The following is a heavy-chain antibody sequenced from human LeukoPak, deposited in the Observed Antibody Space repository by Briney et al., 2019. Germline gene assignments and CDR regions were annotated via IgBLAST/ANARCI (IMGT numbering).Heavy chain of an antibody. CDR1: GFTFSSYV. D-gene: IGHD6-13*01. V-gene: IGHV3-33*01. Sequence: GGSLRLSCAASGFTFSSYVMHWVRQAPGKGLEWVAVIWYDGSNKYYADSVRGRFTISRDNSKNTLYLQMNSLRAEDTAVYYCARGSEIAAPRPFDYWGQGTLVTVSS. CDR2: IWYDGSNK. J-gene: IGHJ4*02. CDR3: ARGSEIAAPRPFDY.